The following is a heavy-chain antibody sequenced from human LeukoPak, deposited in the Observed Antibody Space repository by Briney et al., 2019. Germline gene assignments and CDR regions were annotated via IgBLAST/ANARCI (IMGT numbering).Heavy chain of an antibody. V-gene: IGHV3-23*01. D-gene: IGHD2-2*01. CDR1: GFTFSNYA. CDR3: AKSIVVVAAALDY. J-gene: IGHJ4*02. CDR2: ISGSGDRT. Sequence: GGSLRLSCEASGFTFSNYAMSWVRQAPGKGLEWVSVISGSGDRTHYADSVKGRFTISRDNSKNTLYLQMNSLSAEDTAVYYCAKSIVVVAAALDYRGQGALVTVSS.